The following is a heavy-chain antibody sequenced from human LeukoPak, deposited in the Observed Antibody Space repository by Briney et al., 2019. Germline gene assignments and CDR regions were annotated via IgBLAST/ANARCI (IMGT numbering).Heavy chain of an antibody. CDR1: GFAFSSYA. V-gene: IGHV3-23*01. D-gene: IGHD3-22*01. CDR2: ISGSGGKT. J-gene: IGHJ4*02. Sequence: GGSLRLSCAASGFAFSSYAMTWVRQAPGKGLEWVSGISGSGGKTNYAASVKGRFTISRDNSKNTLFLQMNSLRDEDTAVYYCARDWSFYDSSGYHYWGQGTLVPVSS. CDR3: ARDWSFYDSSGYHY.